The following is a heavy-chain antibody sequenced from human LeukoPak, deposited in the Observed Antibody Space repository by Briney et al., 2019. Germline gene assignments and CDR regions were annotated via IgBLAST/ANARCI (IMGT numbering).Heavy chain of an antibody. Sequence: GGSLRLSCAASESTFITYAMNWVRQAPGKGLEWVAPISGSGRSTYYADSVKGRFTISRDNSKHTLFLQMASLRAEDTAVYYCVKASSSSWSSFDYWGQGTLVTVSS. CDR2: ISGSGRST. CDR3: VKASSSSWSSFDY. J-gene: IGHJ4*02. V-gene: IGHV3-23*01. D-gene: IGHD6-13*01. CDR1: ESTFITYA.